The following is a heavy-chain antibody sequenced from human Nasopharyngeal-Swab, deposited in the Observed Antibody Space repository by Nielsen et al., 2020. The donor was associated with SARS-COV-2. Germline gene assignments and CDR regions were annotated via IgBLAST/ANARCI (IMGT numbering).Heavy chain of an antibody. CDR1: GYTLTELS. V-gene: IGHV1-24*01. Sequence: ASVKVSCKVSGYTLTELSMHWVRQAPGKGLEWMGGFDPEDGETIYAQKFQGRVTMTEDTSTDTACMELSSLRSEDTAVYYCATSPPYCSSTSCYGWFDPWGQGTLVTVSS. D-gene: IGHD2-2*01. CDR2: FDPEDGET. J-gene: IGHJ5*02. CDR3: ATSPPYCSSTSCYGWFDP.